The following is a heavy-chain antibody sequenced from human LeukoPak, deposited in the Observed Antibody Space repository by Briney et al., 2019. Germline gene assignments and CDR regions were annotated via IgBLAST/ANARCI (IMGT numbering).Heavy chain of an antibody. CDR3: ARGRLDGDLLFDY. CDR1: GFTFSSYS. CDR2: ISSSSSYI. D-gene: IGHD4-17*01. J-gene: IGHJ4*02. Sequence: PGGSLRLSCAASGFTFSSYSMNWVRQAPGKGLEWVSSISSSSSYIYYADSVKGRFTISRDNAKNSLYLQMNSLRAEDTAVYYCARGRLDGDLLFDYWGQGTLVTVSS. V-gene: IGHV3-21*01.